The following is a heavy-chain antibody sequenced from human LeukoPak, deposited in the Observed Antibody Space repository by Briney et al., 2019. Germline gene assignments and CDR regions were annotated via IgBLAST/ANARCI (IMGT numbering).Heavy chain of an antibody. J-gene: IGHJ4*02. D-gene: IGHD6-13*01. CDR2: IWYDGSNK. CDR3: AKDQQLDHYFDY. V-gene: IGHV3-30*02. Sequence: KPGGSLRLSCAASGFTFSSYGMHWVRQAPGKGLEWVAVIWYDGSNKYYADSVKGRFTISRDNSKNTLYLQMNSLRAEDTAVYYCAKDQQLDHYFDYWGQGTLVTVSS. CDR1: GFTFSSYG.